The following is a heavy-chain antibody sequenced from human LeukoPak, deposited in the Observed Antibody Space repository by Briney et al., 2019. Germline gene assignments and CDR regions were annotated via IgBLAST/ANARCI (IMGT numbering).Heavy chain of an antibody. Sequence: GGSLRLSCAASGFTFSSYAMSWVRQAPGKGLEWVSAISGSGGSTYHAHSVKGRFTISRDNSKNTLYLQMNSLRAEDTAVYYCAKQRWLQVSFDYWGQGTLVTVSS. CDR3: AKQRWLQVSFDY. J-gene: IGHJ4*02. CDR1: GFTFSSYA. D-gene: IGHD5-24*01. CDR2: ISGSGGST. V-gene: IGHV3-23*01.